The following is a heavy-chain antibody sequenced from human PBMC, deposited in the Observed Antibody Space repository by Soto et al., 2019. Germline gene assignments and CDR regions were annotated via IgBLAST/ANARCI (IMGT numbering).Heavy chain of an antibody. CDR2: IYYSGST. Sequence: TSETLSLTCTVSGGSISSYYWSWIRQPPGKGLEWIGYIYYSGSTNYNPSLKSRVTISVDTSKNQFSLKLSSVTAADTAVYYCARDYYDSSGYYYPFDYWGQGTLVTVSS. V-gene: IGHV4-59*01. CDR1: GGSISSYY. D-gene: IGHD3-22*01. J-gene: IGHJ4*02. CDR3: ARDYYDSSGYYYPFDY.